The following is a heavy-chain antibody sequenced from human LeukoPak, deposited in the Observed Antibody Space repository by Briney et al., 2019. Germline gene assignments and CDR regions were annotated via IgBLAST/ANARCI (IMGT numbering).Heavy chain of an antibody. J-gene: IGHJ4*02. CDR3: ARVGVYCGGDCYSRDGFDY. D-gene: IGHD2-21*02. CDR2: INPNSGGT. Sequence: ASVKVSCKASGYTFTGYYMHWVRQAPGQGLEWMGRINPNSGGTNYAQKFQGGVTMTRDTSISTAYMELSRLRSDDTAVYYCARVGVYCGGDCYSRDGFDYWGQGTLVTVSS. CDR1: GYTFTGYY. V-gene: IGHV1-2*06.